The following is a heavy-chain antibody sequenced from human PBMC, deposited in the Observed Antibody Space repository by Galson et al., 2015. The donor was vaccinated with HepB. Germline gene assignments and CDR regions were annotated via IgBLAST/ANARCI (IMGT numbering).Heavy chain of an antibody. V-gene: IGHV1-18*01. Sequence: SVKVSCKASGYTFTSYGISWVRQAPGQGLEWMGWISAYNGNTNYAQKLQGRVAVTTDTSTSTAYMDLRSLRSDDTAVYYCARVRIAAAGTSSDYWGQGTLVTVSS. CDR2: ISAYNGNT. CDR3: ARVRIAAAGTSSDY. J-gene: IGHJ4*02. CDR1: GYTFTSYG. D-gene: IGHD6-13*01.